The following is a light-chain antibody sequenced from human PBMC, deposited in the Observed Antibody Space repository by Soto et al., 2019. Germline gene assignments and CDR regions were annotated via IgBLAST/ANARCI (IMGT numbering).Light chain of an antibody. CDR2: GAS. CDR3: QRYNDWPPWT. CDR1: QNVGTS. Sequence: EVVLTQSPATLSVSPGEGVTLFCRASQNVGTSLAWYQQIPGQPPRLLIHGASIRATGVPARFTGSGSGTEFTLTISGLQSEDLAVYYCQRYNDWPPWTFGQGTKVDIK. J-gene: IGKJ1*01. V-gene: IGKV3-15*01.